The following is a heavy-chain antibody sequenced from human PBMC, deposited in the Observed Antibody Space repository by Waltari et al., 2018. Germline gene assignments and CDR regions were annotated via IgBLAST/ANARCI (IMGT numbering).Heavy chain of an antibody. Sequence: EVQLVESGGGLIQPGGSLRLSCVPSGFTVSSNYMSWVRQAPGKGLEWVSVSGRGGSTYYADSVKGRFTISRDNSKNTLYLQMNSLRAEDTAVYFCARGRSSGWPYYFDYWGQGTLVTVSS. CDR2: SGRGGST. J-gene: IGHJ4*02. V-gene: IGHV3-53*01. CDR3: ARGRSSGWPYYFDY. D-gene: IGHD6-19*01. CDR1: GFTVSSNY.